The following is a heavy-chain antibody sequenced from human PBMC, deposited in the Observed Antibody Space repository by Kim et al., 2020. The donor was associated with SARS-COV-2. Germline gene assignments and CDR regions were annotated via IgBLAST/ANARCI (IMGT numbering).Heavy chain of an antibody. CDR1: GFTFSSYG. Sequence: GGSLRLSCAASGFTFSSYGMHWVRQAPGKGLEWVAVISYDGSNKYYADSVKGRFTISRDNSKNTLYLQMNSLRAEDTAVYYCAKGYCSGGSCYHPPHYWGQGTLVTVSS. D-gene: IGHD2-15*01. J-gene: IGHJ4*02. CDR2: ISYDGSNK. V-gene: IGHV3-30*18. CDR3: AKGYCSGGSCYHPPHY.